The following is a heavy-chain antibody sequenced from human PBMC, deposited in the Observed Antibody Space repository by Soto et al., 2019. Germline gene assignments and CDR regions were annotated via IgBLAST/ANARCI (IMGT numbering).Heavy chain of an antibody. V-gene: IGHV3-74*01. J-gene: IGHJ3*02. CDR3: ARDPGSGAFDI. CDR1: GFNFSSYW. CDR2: INSDGSTT. Sequence: GGTLRLSCAASGFNFSSYWMHWVRQAPGKGLVWVSRINSDGSTTRYADSVKGRFTISRDNARNSLYLQMDSLRAEDTGLYYCARDPGSGAFDIWGQGTMVTVSS. D-gene: IGHD3-10*01.